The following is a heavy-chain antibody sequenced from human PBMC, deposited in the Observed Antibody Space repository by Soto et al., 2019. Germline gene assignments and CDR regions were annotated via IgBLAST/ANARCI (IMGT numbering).Heavy chain of an antibody. Sequence: GGALRLSCAASGFTFRSYWMYRVRQSPGKGLVWVSRINSDGSSTSYADSVKGRFTISRDNAKNTLYLQMNSLRAEDTAVYYCAREGGYYDFWSGYPSPPDYWGQGTLVTVSS. CDR3: AREGGYYDFWSGYPSPPDY. J-gene: IGHJ4*02. D-gene: IGHD3-3*01. CDR1: GFTFRSYW. CDR2: INSDGSST. V-gene: IGHV3-74*01.